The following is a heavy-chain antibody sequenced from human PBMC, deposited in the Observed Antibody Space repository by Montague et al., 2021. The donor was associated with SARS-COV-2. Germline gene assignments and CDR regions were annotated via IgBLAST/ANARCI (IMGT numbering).Heavy chain of an antibody. CDR3: IRDKGTHRILDY. CDR1: GFAFNNYW. D-gene: IGHD1-14*01. V-gene: IGHV3-74*01. CDR2: IKFDGTVI. Sequence: SLRLSCAASGFAFNNYWMHWVRQAPGKGLVWVSRIKFDGTVIHYADSVKGRFTISRDNAKNTLYLQMNNLRVEETAVYYCIRDKGTHRILDYWGQGILVTVSS. J-gene: IGHJ4*02.